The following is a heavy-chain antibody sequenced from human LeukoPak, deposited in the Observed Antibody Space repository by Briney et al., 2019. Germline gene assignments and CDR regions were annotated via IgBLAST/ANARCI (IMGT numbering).Heavy chain of an antibody. CDR2: IWYDGSNK. D-gene: IGHD3-3*01. Sequence: QPGRSLRLSCAVSGFTFSSYGMHWVRQAPGKGLEWVAVIWYDGSNKYYADSVKGRFTIPRDNSKNTLYLQMNSLRAEDTAVYYCAKYDFSGGDYWGQGTLVTVSS. CDR3: AKYDFSGGDY. V-gene: IGHV3-33*06. CDR1: GFTFSSYG. J-gene: IGHJ4*02.